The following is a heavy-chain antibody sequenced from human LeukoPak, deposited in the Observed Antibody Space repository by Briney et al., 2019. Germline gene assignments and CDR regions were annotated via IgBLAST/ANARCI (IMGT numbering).Heavy chain of an antibody. J-gene: IGHJ4*02. CDR3: ATTGPEYSSSWYLHF. CDR1: GYSFTSYW. CDR2: IYPGDSDT. Sequence: GESLKISCKASGYSFTSYWIGWVRQMPGKGLEWMGVIYPGDSDTRYSPSFQGQVTISVDKSISTAYLQWGSLKASDTAMYYCATTGPEYSSSWYLHFWGQGTLVTVSS. V-gene: IGHV5-51*01. D-gene: IGHD6-13*01.